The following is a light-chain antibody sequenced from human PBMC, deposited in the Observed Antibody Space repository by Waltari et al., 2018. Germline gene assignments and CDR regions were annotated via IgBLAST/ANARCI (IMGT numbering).Light chain of an antibody. J-gene: IGLJ2*01. Sequence: SYELTQPPSVSVSPGQTASITCSGDKLGARYVSGYQQKPGQSPVLVIYQHSKRPSRIHERFSGSNSGNTATLTISGTQAMDESDYYCQAWDTKVFGGGTKLTVL. CDR3: QAWDTKV. CDR2: QHS. V-gene: IGLV3-1*01. CDR1: KLGARY.